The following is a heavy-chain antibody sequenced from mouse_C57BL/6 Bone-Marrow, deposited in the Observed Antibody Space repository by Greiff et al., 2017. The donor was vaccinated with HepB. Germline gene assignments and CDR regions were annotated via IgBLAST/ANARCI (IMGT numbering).Heavy chain of an antibody. CDR1: GYTFTDYE. J-gene: IGHJ2*01. D-gene: IGHD1-1*01. CDR2: IDPETGGT. V-gene: IGHV1-15*01. Sequence: ESGAELVRPGASVTLSCKASGYTFTDYEMHWVKQTPVHGLEWIGAIDPETGGTAYNQKFKGKAILTADKSSSTAYMELRSLTSEDSAVYYCTRLYYGSSYDFDYWGQGTTLTVSS. CDR3: TRLYYGSSYDFDY.